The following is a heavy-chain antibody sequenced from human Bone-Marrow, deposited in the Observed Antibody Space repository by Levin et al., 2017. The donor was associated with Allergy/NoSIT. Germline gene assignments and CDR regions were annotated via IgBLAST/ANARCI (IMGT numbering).Heavy chain of an antibody. CDR3: ATVPNYSDSIGYLPTLDY. V-gene: IGHV1-2*02. CDR2: IDPDTGDT. D-gene: IGHD3-22*01. Sequence: ASVKVSCQASGYSFRDHYIHWVRQAPGQGLEWMGWIDPDTGDTNYSERFQDRVSLTRATSISTAYLELSDLRSDDTAVYYCATVPNYSDSIGYLPTLDYWGQGTLVTVSS. J-gene: IGHJ4*02. CDR1: GYSFRDHY.